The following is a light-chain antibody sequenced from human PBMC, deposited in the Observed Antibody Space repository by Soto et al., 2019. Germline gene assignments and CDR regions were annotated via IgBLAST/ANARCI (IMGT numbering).Light chain of an antibody. CDR2: AGS. CDR3: QNSTRAPLT. CDR1: QTIGSY. V-gene: IGKV1-27*01. Sequence: DIQMTQSPSSLSASVGDRVTITCRATQTIGSYVVWYQQKPGKVPELLIYAGSTLKSGVPSRFSRRGSGTHFTLTSSSRQPEDVARYYCQNSTRAPLTFGGGTKVETK. J-gene: IGKJ4*01.